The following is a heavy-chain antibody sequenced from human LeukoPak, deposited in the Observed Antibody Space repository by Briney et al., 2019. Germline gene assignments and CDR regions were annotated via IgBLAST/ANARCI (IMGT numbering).Heavy chain of an antibody. V-gene: IGHV7-4-1*02. Sequence: SENVSYQACVYTFTRCALLWVRQPPARGREGMGWINTNSWNPPYAQGPTEPFLFSIDTSVSTAYLQISSLEAEDTAVYYCARGRDGYNYKGYYYYMDVWGKGTTVRV. CDR3: ARGRDGYNYKGYYYYMDV. CDR2: INTNSWNP. D-gene: IGHD5-24*01. CDR1: VYTFTRCA. J-gene: IGHJ6*03.